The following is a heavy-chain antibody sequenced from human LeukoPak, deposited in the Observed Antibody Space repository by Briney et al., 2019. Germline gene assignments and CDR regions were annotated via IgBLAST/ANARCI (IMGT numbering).Heavy chain of an antibody. CDR2: ISHSGSI. CDR1: GGSISVYY. V-gene: IGHV4-59*01. D-gene: IGHD5-24*01. Sequence: SETLSLTCTVSGGSISVYYWSWVRQPAGKGLEWIAYISHSGSINYNPSLQSRVTISIDTSNNQFSLNVRSATAADTAVYYCARSRDAYLLDYWGQGTLVTVSS. J-gene: IGHJ4*02. CDR3: ARSRDAYLLDY.